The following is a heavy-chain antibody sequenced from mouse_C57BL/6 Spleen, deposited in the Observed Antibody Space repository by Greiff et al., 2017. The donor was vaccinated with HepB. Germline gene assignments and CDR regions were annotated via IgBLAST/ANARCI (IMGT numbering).Heavy chain of an antibody. CDR3: ARPNPYFDY. J-gene: IGHJ2*01. V-gene: IGHV1-50*01. CDR1: GYTFTSYW. Sequence: VQLQQPGAELVKPGASVKLSCKASGYTFTSYWMQWVKQRPGQGLEWIGEIDPSDSYTNYNQKFKGKATLTVDTSSSTAYMQLSSLTSEDSAVYYCARPNPYFDYWGQGTTLTVSS. CDR2: IDPSDSYT. D-gene: IGHD4-1*01.